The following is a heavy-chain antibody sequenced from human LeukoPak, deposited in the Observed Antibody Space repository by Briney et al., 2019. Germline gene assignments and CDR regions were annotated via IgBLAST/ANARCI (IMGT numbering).Heavy chain of an antibody. CDR3: VKLDGGYYYQT. J-gene: IGHJ5*02. V-gene: IGHV3-64D*09. CDR2: ISTSGDTT. Sequence: PGGSLRLSCSASGFTFSTYVMHWVRQAPGKGLEYVSAISTSGDTTYYADSVKGRFTISRDNSKNTLFLQMSSLRTEDTAMYYCVKLDGGYYYQTWGQGTLVTVSS. D-gene: IGHD3-10*01. CDR1: GFTFSTYV.